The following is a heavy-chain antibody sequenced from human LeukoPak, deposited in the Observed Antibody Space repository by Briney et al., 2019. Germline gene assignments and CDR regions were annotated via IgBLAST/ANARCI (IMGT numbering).Heavy chain of an antibody. D-gene: IGHD6-13*01. Sequence: GSLRLSCATSGFTFSTFGMHWVRQVPGKGLQWVAFIRSDGDDKYYADSVKGRFTISRDNSKNTLYLQMNSLRAEDTALYYCAKEKGSTWYDYFDYWGQGTLVTVSS. V-gene: IGHV3-30*02. CDR3: AKEKGSTWYDYFDY. J-gene: IGHJ4*02. CDR1: GFTFSTFG. CDR2: IRSDGDDK.